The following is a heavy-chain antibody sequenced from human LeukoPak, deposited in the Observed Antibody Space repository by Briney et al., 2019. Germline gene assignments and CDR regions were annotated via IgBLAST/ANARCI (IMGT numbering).Heavy chain of an antibody. CDR3: ARSLDCSSTSCLGDRLVYGMDV. CDR1: GFTFSSYA. V-gene: IGHV3-30*04. CDR2: ISYGGSNK. Sequence: GGSLRLSCAASGFTFSSYAMLWVRQAPGKGLEWVAVISYGGSNKYYADSVKGRFTISRDNSKNTLYLQMNSLRAEDTAVYYCARSLDCSSTSCLGDRLVYGMDVWGKGTTVTVSS. D-gene: IGHD2-2*01. J-gene: IGHJ6*04.